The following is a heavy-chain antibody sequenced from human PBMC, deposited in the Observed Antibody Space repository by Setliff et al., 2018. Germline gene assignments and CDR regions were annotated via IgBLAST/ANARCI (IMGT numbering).Heavy chain of an antibody. D-gene: IGHD1-26*01. CDR3: ARDRLLVGARYAMDV. CDR1: GGSINSGGYY. V-gene: IGHV4-31*03. J-gene: IGHJ6*03. Sequence: SETLSLTCTVSGGSINSGGYYWSWIRQHPGKGLEWIGYIYYSGSTYYNPSLKSRVTISVDTSKNQFSLKLSSVTAADTAVYYCARDRLLVGARYAMDVWGKGTTVTGLL. CDR2: IYYSGST.